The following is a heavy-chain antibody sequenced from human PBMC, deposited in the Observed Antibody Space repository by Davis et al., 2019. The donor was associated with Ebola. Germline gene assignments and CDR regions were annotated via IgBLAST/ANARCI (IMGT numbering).Heavy chain of an antibody. CDR1: GFTFSSYS. Sequence: GESPKISCAASGFTFSSYSMNWVRQAPGKGPEWVSSISSSSSYIHYADSVKGRFTISRDNAKNSLYLQMNSLSAEDTAVYYCARRQIVATHIDYWGQGTLVTVSS. CDR2: ISSSSSYI. V-gene: IGHV3-21*01. CDR3: ARRQIVATHIDY. J-gene: IGHJ4*02. D-gene: IGHD5-12*01.